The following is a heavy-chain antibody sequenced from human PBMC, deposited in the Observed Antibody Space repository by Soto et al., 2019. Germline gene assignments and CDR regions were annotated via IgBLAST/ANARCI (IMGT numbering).Heavy chain of an antibody. J-gene: IGHJ6*02. CDR2: INAGNGNT. Sequence: QVQLVQSGAEVKKPGASVKVSCKASGYTFTSYAMHWVRQAPGQRLEWMGWINAGNGNTKYSQKFQGRVTITRDTSANTAYMELSSLRSEDTAVYYCARDSGYDYYYYYYGMDVWGQGTTVTVSS. CDR1: GYTFTSYA. D-gene: IGHD5-12*01. CDR3: ARDSGYDYYYYYYGMDV. V-gene: IGHV1-3*01.